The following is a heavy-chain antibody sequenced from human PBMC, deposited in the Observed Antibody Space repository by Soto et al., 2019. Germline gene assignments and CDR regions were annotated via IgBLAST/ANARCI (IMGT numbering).Heavy chain of an antibody. V-gene: IGHV5-10-1*01. CDR1: GYSFTSYW. D-gene: IGHD3-22*01. Sequence: PGESLKISCKGSGYSFTSYWISWVRQMPGKGLEWMGRIDPSDSYTNYSPSFQGHVTISADKSISTAYLQWSSLKASDTAMYYCASNSKEYYDSSGYFFYWGQGTLVTVSS. CDR2: IDPSDSYT. CDR3: ASNSKEYYDSSGYFFY. J-gene: IGHJ4*02.